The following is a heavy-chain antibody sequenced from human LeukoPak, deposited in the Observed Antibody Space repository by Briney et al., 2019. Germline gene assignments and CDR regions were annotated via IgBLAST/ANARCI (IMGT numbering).Heavy chain of an antibody. J-gene: IGHJ5*02. CDR2: INPSGSYT. V-gene: IGHV1-46*01. CDR1: GFTFTSYY. D-gene: IGHD2-15*01. CDR3: ARDNSGGSTWWFDP. Sequence: ASVKVSCKAPGFTFTSYYMHWVRQAPGQGLEWMGIINPSGSYTSYAQKFQGRVTMTRDTSTSTVYMELSSLRSEDTAVYYCARDNSGGSTWWFDPWGQGTLVTVSS.